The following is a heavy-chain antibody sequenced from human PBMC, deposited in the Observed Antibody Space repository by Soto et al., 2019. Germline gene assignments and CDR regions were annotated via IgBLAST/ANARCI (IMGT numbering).Heavy chain of an antibody. CDR2: ISAYNGKT. CDR1: GYTFTSYA. CDR3: ARADPYSVGARLDN. D-gene: IGHD1-26*01. V-gene: IGHV1-18*01. Sequence: QVQLVQSGDEVKKPGASVKGSCKASGYTFTSYAITWMRQAPGQKIEWMGWISAYNGKTNYAQKLQGRVTMTTDTSTSTAHMEVRSLRSDDTAVYYCARADPYSVGARLDNWGQGTLVTVSS. J-gene: IGHJ4*02.